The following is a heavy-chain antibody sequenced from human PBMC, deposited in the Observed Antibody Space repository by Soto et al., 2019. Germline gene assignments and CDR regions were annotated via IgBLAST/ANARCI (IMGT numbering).Heavy chain of an antibody. D-gene: IGHD2-15*01. V-gene: IGHV1-18*01. J-gene: IGHJ3*02. CDR1: GYTFTSYG. CDR3: AREFQDIVVVVAAHDAFDI. Sequence: ASVKVSCKASGYTFTSYGISWVRQAPGQGLEWMGWISAYNGNTNCAQKLQGRVTMTTDTSTSTAYMELRSLRSDDTAVYYCAREFQDIVVVVAAHDAFDIWGQGTMVTVSS. CDR2: ISAYNGNT.